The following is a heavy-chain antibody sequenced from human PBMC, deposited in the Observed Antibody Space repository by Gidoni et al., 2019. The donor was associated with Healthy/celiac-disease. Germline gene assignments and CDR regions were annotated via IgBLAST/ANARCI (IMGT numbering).Heavy chain of an antibody. J-gene: IGHJ5*02. Sequence: QVQLQESGPGLVKPSETLSRTCTAAGGSISSYYWSWIRQPAGKGLEWVGRIDTSGSTNYNPSLKSRVTMSVDTSKNQFSLKLSSVTAADTAVYYCARDRVYSSGWYADNWFDPWGQGTLVTVSS. V-gene: IGHV4-4*07. D-gene: IGHD6-19*01. CDR1: GGSISSYY. CDR2: IDTSGST. CDR3: ARDRVYSSGWYADNWFDP.